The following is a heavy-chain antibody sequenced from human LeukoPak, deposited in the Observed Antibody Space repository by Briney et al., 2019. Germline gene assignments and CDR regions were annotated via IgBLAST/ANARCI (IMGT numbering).Heavy chain of an antibody. CDR1: GVSISSYY. Sequence: SETLSLTCSVSGVSISSYYWSWIRQPPGKGLECIGYIYYSGTSKYNPSLKSRVTISVDTSKNQFSLKLTSVTAADTAVYYCVRSGGSYSPVDYWGQGTLVTVSS. J-gene: IGHJ4*02. CDR3: VRSGGSYSPVDY. CDR2: IYYSGTS. D-gene: IGHD1-26*01. V-gene: IGHV4-59*01.